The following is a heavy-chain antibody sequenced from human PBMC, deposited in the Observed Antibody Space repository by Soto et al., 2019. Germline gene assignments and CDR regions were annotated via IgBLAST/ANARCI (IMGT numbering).Heavy chain of an antibody. CDR2: IYYSGNT. Sequence: SETLSLTCTVSGGSISSYYWIWIRQPPGKGLEWIGYIYYSGNTNYNPSLKSRVTISVDTSKNQFSLKLSSVTAADTAVYYCARDRDTAMMNYGMDVWGQGTTVTVSS. D-gene: IGHD5-18*01. CDR1: GGSISSYY. CDR3: ARDRDTAMMNYGMDV. J-gene: IGHJ6*02. V-gene: IGHV4-59*01.